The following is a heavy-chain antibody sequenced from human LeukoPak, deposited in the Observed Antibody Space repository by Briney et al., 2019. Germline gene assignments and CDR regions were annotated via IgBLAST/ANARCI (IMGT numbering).Heavy chain of an antibody. CDR3: ARRYSGSSYDAFDI. J-gene: IGHJ3*02. V-gene: IGHV4-59*01. CDR1: GGSISSYY. Sequence: PSETLSLTCTVSGGSISSYYWSWLRQPPGKGLEWIGYIYYSGSTNYNPSLKSRVTISVDTSKNQFSLKLSSVTAADTAVYYCARRYSGSSYDAFDIWGQGTMVTVSS. CDR2: IYYSGST. D-gene: IGHD1-26*01.